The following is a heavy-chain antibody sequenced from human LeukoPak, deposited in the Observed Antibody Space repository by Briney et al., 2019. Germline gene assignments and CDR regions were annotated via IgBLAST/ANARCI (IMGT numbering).Heavy chain of an antibody. CDR1: GGSFSGYY. CDR3: ARHPPKGYCSGGSCYGGYFDY. CDR2: INHSGST. J-gene: IGHJ4*02. Sequence: SETLSLTCAVYGGSFSGYYWSWIRQPPGKGLEWIGEINHSGSTNYNPSLKSRVTISVDTSKNQFSLKLSSVTAADTAVYYCARHPPKGYCSGGSCYGGYFDYWGQGTLVTVSS. D-gene: IGHD2-15*01. V-gene: IGHV4-34*01.